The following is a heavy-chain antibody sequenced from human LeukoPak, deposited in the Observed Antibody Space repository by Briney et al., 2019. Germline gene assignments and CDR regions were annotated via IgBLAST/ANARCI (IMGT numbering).Heavy chain of an antibody. Sequence: SETLPLTCAVYGGSFSGYYWSWIRQPPGKGLEWIGEINHSGSTNYNPSLKSRVTISVDTSKNQFSLKLSSVTAADTAVYYCARMSSGWYLYYYYGMDVWGQGTTVTVSS. CDR3: ARMSSGWYLYYYYGMDV. V-gene: IGHV4-34*01. D-gene: IGHD6-19*01. J-gene: IGHJ6*02. CDR1: GGSFSGYY. CDR2: INHSGST.